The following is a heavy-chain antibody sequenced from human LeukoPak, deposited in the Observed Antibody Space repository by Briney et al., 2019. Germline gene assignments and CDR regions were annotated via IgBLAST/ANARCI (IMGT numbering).Heavy chain of an antibody. CDR3: ARSSYSSSSSV. CDR1: GFTFSGFW. V-gene: IGHV3-7*03. J-gene: IGHJ3*01. D-gene: IGHD6-6*01. CDR2: INSDGSEG. Sequence: GGSLRLSCAVSGFTFSGFWMSWSRQAPGKGLEWVASINSDGSEGYCADVVKGRFTISRDNAKNSLYLQINSLRAEYTAVYYCARSSYSSSSSVWGQGTMVTVSS.